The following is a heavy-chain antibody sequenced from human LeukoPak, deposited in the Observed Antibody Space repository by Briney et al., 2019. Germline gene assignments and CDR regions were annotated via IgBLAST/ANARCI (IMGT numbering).Heavy chain of an antibody. D-gene: IGHD1-7*01. J-gene: IGHJ4*02. CDR3: ATRNWNYGHFDY. CDR2: VFYDGST. Sequence: SSETLSLTCTVSGGSTSSSGYYWVCIRQPPGKGLEWIGGVFYDGSTYYSPSLKSRVTISVDTSKNQFSLKLSSVTAADTAIYYCATRNWNYGHFDYWGQGTLVTVSS. CDR1: GGSTSSSGYY. V-gene: IGHV4-39*01.